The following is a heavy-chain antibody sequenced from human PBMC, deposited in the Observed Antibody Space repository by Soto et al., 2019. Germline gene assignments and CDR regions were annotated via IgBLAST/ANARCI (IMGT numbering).Heavy chain of an antibody. J-gene: IGHJ4*02. V-gene: IGHV1-3*01. CDR2: INDGNGNT. D-gene: IGHD3-22*01. CDR3: ATPYYFDSSGSLGF. Sequence: ASVKVPCKASGYAFSHYPMYWVRQAPGQRLEWMGGINDGNGNTKYSQKFQVRVTITRDTSASTAYMELTSLTSEDTAVYYCATPYYFDSSGSLGFWGQGTLVTVS. CDR1: GYAFSHYP.